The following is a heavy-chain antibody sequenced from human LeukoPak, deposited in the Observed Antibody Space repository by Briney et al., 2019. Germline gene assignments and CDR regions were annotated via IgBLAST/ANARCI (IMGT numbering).Heavy chain of an antibody. V-gene: IGHV3-21*01. CDR2: IGSDIDYI. CDR1: GFTFSNEA. D-gene: IGHD2-15*01. CDR3: ARPFCSGGSCPTHDALDI. Sequence: PGGSLRLSCAVSGFTFSNEAMGWVRQLRGGGLEWVSSIGSDIDYIYYAGSVKGRFTISRDNAKNSLYLQMNSLRVEDTAVYYCARPFCSGGSCPTHDALDIWGQGTMVTVSS. J-gene: IGHJ3*02.